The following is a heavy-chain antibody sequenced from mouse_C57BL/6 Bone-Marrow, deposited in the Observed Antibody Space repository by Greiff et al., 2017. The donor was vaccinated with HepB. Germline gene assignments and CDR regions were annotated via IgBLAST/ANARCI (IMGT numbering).Heavy chain of an antibody. D-gene: IGHD6-1*01. J-gene: IGHJ2*01. Sequence: EVKLMESGGGLVQPGGSLKLSCAASGFTFSDYGMAWVRQAPRKGPEWVAFISNLAYSIYYADTVTGRFTISRENAKNTLYLEMSSLRSEDTAMYYCARTGASPSYYFDYWGQGTTLTVSS. V-gene: IGHV5-15*01. CDR1: GFTFSDYG. CDR2: ISNLAYSI. CDR3: ARTGASPSYYFDY.